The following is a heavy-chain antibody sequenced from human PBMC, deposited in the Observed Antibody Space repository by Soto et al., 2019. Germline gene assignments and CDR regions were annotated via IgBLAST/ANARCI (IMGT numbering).Heavy chain of an antibody. J-gene: IGHJ6*02. CDR3: ASFYGSGSYPKGGYYYYGMDV. V-gene: IGHV1-2*02. CDR2: INPNSGGT. Sequence: ASVKVSCKASGYTFTGYYMHWVRQAPGRGLEWMGWINPNSGGTNYAQKFQGRVTMTRDTSISTAYMELSRLRAEDTAVYYCASFYGSGSYPKGGYYYYGMDVWGQGTTVTVLL. CDR1: GYTFTGYY. D-gene: IGHD3-10*01.